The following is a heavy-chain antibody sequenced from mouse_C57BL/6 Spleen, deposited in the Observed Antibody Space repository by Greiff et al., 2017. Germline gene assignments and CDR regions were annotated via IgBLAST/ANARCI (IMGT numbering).Heavy chain of an antibody. CDR2: FYPGSGSI. CDR1: GYTFTEYT. V-gene: IGHV1-62-2*01. Sequence: QVQLQQSGAELVKPGASVKLSCKASGYTFTEYTIHWVKQRSGQGLEWIGWFYPGSGSIKYNEKFKDKATLTADKSSSTVYMVLSRLTSEDSAVYFCARHEEEYYGYEDWYFDVWGTGTTVTVSS. CDR3: ARHEEEYYGYEDWYFDV. J-gene: IGHJ1*03. D-gene: IGHD2-2*01.